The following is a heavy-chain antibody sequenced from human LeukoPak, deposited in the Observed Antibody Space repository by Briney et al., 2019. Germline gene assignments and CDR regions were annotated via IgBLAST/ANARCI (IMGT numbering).Heavy chain of an antibody. CDR1: GYTFTSYD. CDR2: MNPNSGNT. J-gene: IGHJ4*02. D-gene: IGHD5-12*01. V-gene: IGHV1-8*01. CDR3: ATRGYSGYSPFDY. Sequence: ASVKVSCKASGYTFTSYDINWVRQATGQGLEWMGWMNPNSGNTGYAQKSQGRVTMTRNTSISTAYMELSSLRSEDTAVYYCATRGYSGYSPFDYWGQGTLVTVSS.